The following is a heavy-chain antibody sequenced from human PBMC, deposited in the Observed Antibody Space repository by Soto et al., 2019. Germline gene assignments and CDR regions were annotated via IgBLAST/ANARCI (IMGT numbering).Heavy chain of an antibody. CDR3: EKDRGSYYFDY. V-gene: IGHV3-23*01. CDR1: GFTFSSYA. D-gene: IGHD1-26*01. J-gene: IGHJ4*02. CDR2: ISGSGGST. Sequence: GGSLRLSCAASGFTFSSYAMGWVRQAPGKGLEWVSAISGSGGSTYYADSVKGRFTISRDNSKNTLYLQMNSLRAEDTAVYYCEKDRGSYYFDYWGQGTLVTVYS.